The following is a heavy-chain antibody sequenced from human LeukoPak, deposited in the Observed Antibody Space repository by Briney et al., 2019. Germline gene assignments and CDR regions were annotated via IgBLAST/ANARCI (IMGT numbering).Heavy chain of an antibody. D-gene: IGHD6-13*01. CDR3: AKSYSSSWYYFDY. J-gene: IGHJ4*02. Sequence: GGSLRLSCAASGLTFSSHWMHWVRQAPGKGLEWVSGISWNSGSIGYADSVKGRFTISRDNAKNSLYLQMNSLRAEDTALYYCAKSYSSSWYYFDYWGQGTLVTVSS. CDR2: ISWNSGSI. V-gene: IGHV3-9*01. CDR1: GLTFSSHW.